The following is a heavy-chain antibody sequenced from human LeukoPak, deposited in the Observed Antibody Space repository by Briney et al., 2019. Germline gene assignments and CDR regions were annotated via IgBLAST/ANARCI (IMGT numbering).Heavy chain of an antibody. CDR1: GFTFSSYA. Sequence: GGSLRLSCAASGFTFSSYAMSWVRQAPGKGLEWVSAISGSGGSTYYADSVKGRFTISRDNSKNTLYLQMNSLRAEDTAVYYCAKDKDVVGAAYYFDYWGQGTLVTVSS. D-gene: IGHD1-26*01. CDR3: AKDKDVVGAAYYFDY. J-gene: IGHJ4*02. V-gene: IGHV3-23*01. CDR2: ISGSGGST.